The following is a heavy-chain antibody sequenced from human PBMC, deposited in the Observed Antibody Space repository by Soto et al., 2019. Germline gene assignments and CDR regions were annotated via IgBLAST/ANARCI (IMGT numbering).Heavy chain of an antibody. D-gene: IGHD1-20*01. CDR2: MGGTGSDT. J-gene: IGHJ5*02. CDR3: AKDAVPYNGKWDWFDT. V-gene: IGHV3-23*01. Sequence: QFLESGGGLVQPGGSLRVHCVASGFTFGDYAMSWVRQAPGKGLEWVSSMGGTGSDTYYAASVKGRFTISRDNSKSTLYLQMNNLRVDDTAIYYCAKDAVPYNGKWDWFDTWGQGTLVTVSS. CDR1: GFTFGDYA.